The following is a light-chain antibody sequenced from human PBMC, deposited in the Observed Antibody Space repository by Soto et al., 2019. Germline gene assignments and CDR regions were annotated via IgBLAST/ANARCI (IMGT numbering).Light chain of an antibody. J-gene: IGKJ1*01. CDR2: TGS. CDR3: QQTLSFPPT. CDR1: LPIDSW. V-gene: IGKV1-12*01. Sequence: DIQMTQSPSSLSASVGDRVTITCRASLPIDSWLAWYQQKPGEAPKLLIFTGSLLHSGVPPRFSGSGSGTDFTLTISSLQPEDFATYYCQQTLSFPPTFGQGTKV.